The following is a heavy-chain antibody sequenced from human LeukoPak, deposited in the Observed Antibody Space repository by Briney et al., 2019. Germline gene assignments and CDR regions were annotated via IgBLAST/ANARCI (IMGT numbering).Heavy chain of an antibody. J-gene: IGHJ4*02. Sequence: GGSLRLSCEASGFTFGSHAMYWVRQAPGKGLEWVAGIFGSGGSPHYADSVKGRFTISRDNSKNTVYLQINSLRAEDTAVYFCGKTTVGYSSGQKPAWPVDYWGQGTLVNVS. CDR3: GKTTVGYSSGQKPAWPVDY. CDR2: IFGSGGSP. CDR1: GFTFGSHA. D-gene: IGHD5-18*01. V-gene: IGHV3-23*01.